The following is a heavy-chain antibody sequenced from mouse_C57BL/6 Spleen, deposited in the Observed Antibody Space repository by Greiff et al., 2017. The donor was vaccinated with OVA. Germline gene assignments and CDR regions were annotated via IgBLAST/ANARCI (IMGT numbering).Heavy chain of an antibody. CDR3: TTGGNYGAY. D-gene: IGHD2-1*01. CDR2: IDPENGDT. CDR1: GFNIKDAY. V-gene: IGHV14-4*01. J-gene: IGHJ3*01. Sequence: VQLKQSGAELVRPGASVKLSCTASGFNIKDAYMHWVKQRPEQGLEWIGWIDPENGDTEYASKFQGKATITADTSSNTAYLQLSSLTSEDTAVYYCTTGGNYGAYWGQGTLVTVSA.